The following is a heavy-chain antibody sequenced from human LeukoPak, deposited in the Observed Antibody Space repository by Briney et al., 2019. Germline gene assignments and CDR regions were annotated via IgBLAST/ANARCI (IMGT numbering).Heavy chain of an antibody. CDR2: IYTSGST. V-gene: IGHV4-61*02. J-gene: IGHJ4*02. D-gene: IGHD3-3*01. CDR1: GGSISSGNYY. Sequence: KSSETLSLTCTVSGGSISSGNYYWSWIRQPAGKGLEWIGRIYTSGSTNYNPSLKSRVTISVDTSKKQFSLKLSSATAADTAVYYCAMSGFSEIDYWGQGTLVTVSS. CDR3: AMSGFSEIDY.